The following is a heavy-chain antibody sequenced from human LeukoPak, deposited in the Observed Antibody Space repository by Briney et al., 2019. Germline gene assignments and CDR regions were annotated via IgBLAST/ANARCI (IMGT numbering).Heavy chain of an antibody. D-gene: IGHD6-19*01. Sequence: GAPVKVSCKASGYTFTGYYMHWVRQAPGQGLEWMGWINPNSGGTNYAQKFQGRVTMTRDTSISTAYMELSRLRSDDTAVYYCARDTIPVAGTDDYWGQGTLVTFSS. CDR3: ARDTIPVAGTDDY. CDR2: INPNSGGT. V-gene: IGHV1-2*02. CDR1: GYTFTGYY. J-gene: IGHJ4*02.